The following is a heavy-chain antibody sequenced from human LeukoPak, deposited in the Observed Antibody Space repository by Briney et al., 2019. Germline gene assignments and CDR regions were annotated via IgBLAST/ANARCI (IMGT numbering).Heavy chain of an antibody. CDR3: ARDVALNDFWSGHYDY. CDR1: GFTFSTYG. CDR2: ISSDGSSK. Sequence: PGGSLRLSCAASGFTFSTYGMHWVRQAPGKGLEWVAVISSDGSSKYYADSVKGRFTISRDNSMNLLYLQMNSLRAEDTAVYYCARDVALNDFWSGHYDYWGQGTLVTVSS. V-gene: IGHV3-30-3*01. J-gene: IGHJ4*02. D-gene: IGHD3-3*01.